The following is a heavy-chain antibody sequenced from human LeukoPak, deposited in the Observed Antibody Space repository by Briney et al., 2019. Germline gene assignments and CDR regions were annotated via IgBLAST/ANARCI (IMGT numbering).Heavy chain of an antibody. V-gene: IGHV1-18*01. CDR2: ISARSGST. Sequence: ASVKVSCKASGFTFINSGINWVRQAPGQSLEWMGWISARSGSTDYAHKFQDRVTMTRDTSTNTAYMELRSLRSDDTAVYYCARGESSGWPFDFWGQGTLVTVSS. J-gene: IGHJ4*02. D-gene: IGHD6-19*01. CDR1: GFTFINSG. CDR3: ARGESSGWPFDF.